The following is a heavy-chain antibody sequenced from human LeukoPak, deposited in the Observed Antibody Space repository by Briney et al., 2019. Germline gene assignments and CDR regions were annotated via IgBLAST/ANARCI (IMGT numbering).Heavy chain of an antibody. CDR2: IHSSGNS. D-gene: IGHD2-15*01. J-gene: IGHJ6*02. CDR3: EKDSHLDV. V-gene: IGHV4-39*01. CDR1: GGSISGTDLY. Sequence: SETLSLTCTVSGGSISGTDLYWGWIRQLPGTGLEWIGNIHSSGNSFCNPSLKSRVTISVDTSKNQFSLKLSSVTTADTAVYYCEKDSHLDVWGQGTTVTVSS.